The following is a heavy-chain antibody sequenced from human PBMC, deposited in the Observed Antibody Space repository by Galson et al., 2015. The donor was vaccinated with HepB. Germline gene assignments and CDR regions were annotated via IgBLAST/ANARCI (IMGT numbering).Heavy chain of an antibody. D-gene: IGHD1-14*01. Sequence: SVKVSCKASGYTFTGYYLHWVRQAPGQGLEWMGRIDPNSGGTNYAPKFQGRVTMTRDTSISTAYMELSRPRSGDTAMYYCARDRMGTLTDYWGQGTLVTVSS. CDR3: ARDRMGTLTDY. CDR1: GYTFTGYY. V-gene: IGHV1-2*06. CDR2: IDPNSGGT. J-gene: IGHJ4*02.